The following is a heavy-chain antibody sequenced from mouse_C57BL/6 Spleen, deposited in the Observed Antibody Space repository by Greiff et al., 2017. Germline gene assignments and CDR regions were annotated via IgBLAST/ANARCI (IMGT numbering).Heavy chain of an antibody. D-gene: IGHD1-1*01. V-gene: IGHV1-52*01. CDR2: IDPSDSET. CDR1: GYTFTSYW. Sequence: VQLQQPGAELVRPGSSVKLSCKASGYTFTSYWMHWVKQRPIQGLEWIGNIDPSDSETHYNQKFKDKATLTVDKSSSTAYMQLSSLTSEDSAVYYCARFGSSYLYAMDYWGQGTSVTVSS. J-gene: IGHJ4*01. CDR3: ARFGSSYLYAMDY.